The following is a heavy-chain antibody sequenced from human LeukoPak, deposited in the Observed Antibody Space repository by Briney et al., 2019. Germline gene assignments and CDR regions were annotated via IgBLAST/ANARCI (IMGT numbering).Heavy chain of an antibody. CDR1: GFTFSRYW. D-gene: IGHD6-13*01. V-gene: IGHV3-74*01. CDR2: INTDGSTT. J-gene: IGHJ4*02. Sequence: RRSLRLPSAAPGFTFSRYWMNWVRQAPGKGLVWVSRINTDGSTTSYADSVRGRFTISRDNAKNTLYVQMSSLRVEDTAVYYCARGVSGGFDYGGQGTLVTVSS. CDR3: ARGVSGGFDY.